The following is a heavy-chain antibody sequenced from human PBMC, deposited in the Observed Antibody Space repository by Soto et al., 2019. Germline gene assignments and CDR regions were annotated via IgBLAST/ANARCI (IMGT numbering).Heavy chain of an antibody. CDR2: FDPEDGET. D-gene: IGHD3-10*01. CDR1: GYTLAELS. CDR3: ATDIIITPRTI. J-gene: IGHJ4*02. Sequence: ASVKVSCKVSGYTLAELSIHWVRQAPGKGLEWMGGFDPEDGETIYAQKFQGRVTMTEDTSTDTAYMELSSLRSEDTAVYCCATDIIITPRTIWGQGTLVTVSS. V-gene: IGHV1-24*01.